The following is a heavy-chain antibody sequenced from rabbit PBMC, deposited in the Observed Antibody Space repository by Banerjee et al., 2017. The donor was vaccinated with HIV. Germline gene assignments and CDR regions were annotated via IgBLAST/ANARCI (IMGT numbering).Heavy chain of an antibody. D-gene: IGHD7-1*01. Sequence: QEQLEESGGDLVKPEGSLTLTCTASGFSFSSSYWICWVRQAPGKGLEWIGCINTGSGSAYYASWVNGRFSISKTSSTTVDLKMTSLTAADTATYFCARGTDSVGYRTDLWGQGTLVTVS. J-gene: IGHJ3*01. CDR1: GFSFSSSYW. CDR3: ARGTDSVGYRTDL. CDR2: INTGSGSA. V-gene: IGHV1S45*01.